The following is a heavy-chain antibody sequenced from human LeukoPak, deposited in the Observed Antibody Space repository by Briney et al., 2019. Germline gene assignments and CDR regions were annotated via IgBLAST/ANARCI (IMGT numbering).Heavy chain of an antibody. J-gene: IGHJ4*02. V-gene: IGHV3-23*01. CDR1: GFTFSSYA. CDR3: AKDWNRFGY. Sequence: GGSLTLSCAASGFTFSSYAMSWVRQAPAPGLEWVSAISGSRGGTYYADSVKGRFTISRDNSKNPLYLQMNSRRAEDAAVYYCAKDWNRFGYWGQGTLVTVSS. D-gene: IGHD1-1*01. CDR2: ISGSRGGT.